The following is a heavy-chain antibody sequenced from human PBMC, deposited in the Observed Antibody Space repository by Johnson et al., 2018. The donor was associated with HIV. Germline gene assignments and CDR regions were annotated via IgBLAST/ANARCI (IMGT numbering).Heavy chain of an antibody. CDR2: ISYDGSNR. Sequence: QVQLVESGGGVVQPGRSLRLSCAASGFTFRSYAMHWVRQAPGKGLEWVAVISYDGSNRYYTESVKGRFTISRDNSENTLYLQMNSLRAEDTAVYYCARAYSSSWYGLDAFDIWGQGTMVTVSS. CDR1: GFTFRSYA. D-gene: IGHD6-13*01. J-gene: IGHJ3*02. V-gene: IGHV3-30*04. CDR3: ARAYSSSWYGLDAFDI.